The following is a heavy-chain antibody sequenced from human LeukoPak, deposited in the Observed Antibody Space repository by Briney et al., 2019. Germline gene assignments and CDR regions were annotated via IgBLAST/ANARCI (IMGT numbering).Heavy chain of an antibody. J-gene: IGHJ6*02. CDR1: GYTFTSYD. V-gene: IGHV1-8*01. CDR2: MNPNSGNT. Sequence: ASVKVSCKASGYTFTSYDINWVRQATGQGLEWMGWMNPNSGNTGYAQKFQGRVTMTRNTSISTAYMELSSLRSEDTAVYYCARGGAFQSSNWSLIYYYYGMDVWGQGTTVTVSS. D-gene: IGHD6-13*01. CDR3: ARGGAFQSSNWSLIYYYYGMDV.